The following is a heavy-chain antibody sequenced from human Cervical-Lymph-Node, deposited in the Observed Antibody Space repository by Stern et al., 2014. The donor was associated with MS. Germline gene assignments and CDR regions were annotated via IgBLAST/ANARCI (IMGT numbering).Heavy chain of an antibody. CDR1: GYSFSSYW. D-gene: IGHD2-2*01. CDR3: ATHDAPPYYFYGVDV. Sequence: VQLVESGPVVKKPGESLKISCKDSGYSFSSYWIAWVRQMPGKGLEWVGTIYPGDSVTRYSPSFQGQVTISADESIATAYLQWSSLKASDTAMYYCATHDAPPYYFYGVDVWGRGTTVTVSS. CDR2: IYPGDSVT. V-gene: IGHV5-51*03. J-gene: IGHJ6*02.